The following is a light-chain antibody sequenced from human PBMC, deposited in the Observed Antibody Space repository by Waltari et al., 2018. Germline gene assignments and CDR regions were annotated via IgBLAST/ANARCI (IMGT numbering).Light chain of an antibody. CDR2: KAC. CDR1: QSISSW. Sequence: DIQMTQSPSTLSASVGDRVTITCRASQSISSWLAWYQQKPGKAPKLLIYKACSLESGVPSSFSGSGSGTEFTLTSSSLQPDDFATYYCQQYNSYSRTFGQGTKVEIK. V-gene: IGKV1-5*03. J-gene: IGKJ1*01. CDR3: QQYNSYSRT.